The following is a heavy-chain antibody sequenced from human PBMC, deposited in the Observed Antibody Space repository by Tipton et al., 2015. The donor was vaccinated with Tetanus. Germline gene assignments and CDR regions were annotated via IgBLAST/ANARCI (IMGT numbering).Heavy chain of an antibody. J-gene: IGHJ4*02. V-gene: IGHV4-39*07. D-gene: IGHD5-12*01. CDR3: SRGVDRTKAGID. CDR2: IYYGGST. CDR1: GGSFSSSNDY. Sequence: TLSLTCTVSGGSFSSSNDYWAWIRQPPGKGLEWVGSIYYGGSTYFNPSLTSRVTLSQDTSKSQFSLKLSSVTAADTAVYYCSRGVDRTKAGIDWGQGTQITVSS.